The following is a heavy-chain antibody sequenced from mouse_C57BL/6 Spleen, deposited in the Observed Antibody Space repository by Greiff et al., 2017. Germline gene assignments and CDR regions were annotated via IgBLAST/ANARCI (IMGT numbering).Heavy chain of an antibody. J-gene: IGHJ2*01. CDR1: GYTFTSYW. CDR3: AGDGITAVVATNFDY. D-gene: IGHD1-1*01. V-gene: IGHV1-64*01. CDR2: IHPNSGST. Sequence: VQLQQPGAELVKPGASVKLSCKASGYTFTSYWMHWVKQRPGQGLEWIGMIHPNSGSTKYNEKFKSKATLTVDKSSSTAYMQLSSLTSEDAAVYYDAGDGITAVVATNFDYWGQGTTLTVSS.